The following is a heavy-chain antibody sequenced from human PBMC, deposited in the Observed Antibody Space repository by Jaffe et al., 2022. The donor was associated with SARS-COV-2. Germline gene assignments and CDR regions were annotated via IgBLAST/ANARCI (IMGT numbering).Heavy chain of an antibody. V-gene: IGHV5-51*01. CDR1: GYSFTSYW. Sequence: EVQLVQSGAEVKKPGESLKISCKGSGYSFTSYWIGWVRQMPGKGLEWMGIIYPGDSDTRYSPSFQGQVTISADKSISTAYLQWSSLKASDTAMYYCARLDVAVAGTNYYYYGMDVWGQGTTVTVSS. D-gene: IGHD6-19*01. CDR3: ARLDVAVAGTNYYYYGMDV. CDR2: IYPGDSDT. J-gene: IGHJ6*02.